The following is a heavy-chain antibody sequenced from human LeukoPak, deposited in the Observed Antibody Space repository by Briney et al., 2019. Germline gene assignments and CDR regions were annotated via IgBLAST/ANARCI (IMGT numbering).Heavy chain of an antibody. CDR1: GFTFSSYS. CDR3: AREFCSSTNCYFDY. Sequence: PGGSLRLSCAASGFTFSSYSMNWVRQAPGKGLEWVSYISSSSSTMYYADSVKGRFSISRDNAKNSLYLQMNSLRAEDTAVYYCAREFCSSTNCYFDYWGQGTLVTVSS. J-gene: IGHJ4*02. CDR2: ISSSSSTM. V-gene: IGHV3-48*01. D-gene: IGHD2-2*01.